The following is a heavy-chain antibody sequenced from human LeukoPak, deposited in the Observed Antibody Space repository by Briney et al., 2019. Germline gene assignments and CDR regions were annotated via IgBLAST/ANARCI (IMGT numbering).Heavy chain of an antibody. J-gene: IGHJ4*02. CDR3: AREAMNSSTWSSFGY. CDR2: INPNSGAT. Sequence: AASVKVSCKASGYTFTVYYMHWVRQAPGQGLEWMGWINPNSGATKYPQKLQGRVTMTRDTSISTAYMELSGLRSDDTAVYYCAREAMNSSTWSSFGYWGQGTLVTVSS. V-gene: IGHV1-2*02. CDR1: GYTFTVYY. D-gene: IGHD6-13*01.